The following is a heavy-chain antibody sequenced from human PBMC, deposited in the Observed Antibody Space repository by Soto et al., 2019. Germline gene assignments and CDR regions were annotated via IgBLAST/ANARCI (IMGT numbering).Heavy chain of an antibody. D-gene: IGHD1-26*01. J-gene: IGHJ4*02. V-gene: IGHV4-59*01. CDR3: ARSASGSYFTLGY. CDR1: GGSISSYY. Sequence: PSETLSLTSTVSGGSISSYYWSWIRQPPGKGLEWIGYIYYSGSTNYNPSLKSRVTISVDTSKNQFSLKLSSVTAADTAVYYCARSASGSYFTLGYWGQGTLVTVSS. CDR2: IYYSGST.